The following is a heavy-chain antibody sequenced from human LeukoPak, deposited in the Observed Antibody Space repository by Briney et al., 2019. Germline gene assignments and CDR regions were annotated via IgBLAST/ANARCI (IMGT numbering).Heavy chain of an antibody. V-gene: IGHV3-21*01. CDR2: ISSSSSYI. J-gene: IGHJ4*02. CDR1: GFTFSSYS. D-gene: IGHD6-13*01. Sequence: GESLRLSCAASGFTFSSYSMNWVRQAPGKGLEWVSSISSSSSYIYYADSVKGRFTISRDNAKNSLYLQMNSLRAEDTAVYYCARDAPSSSWYFRGFDYWGQGTLVTVSS. CDR3: ARDAPSSSWYFRGFDY.